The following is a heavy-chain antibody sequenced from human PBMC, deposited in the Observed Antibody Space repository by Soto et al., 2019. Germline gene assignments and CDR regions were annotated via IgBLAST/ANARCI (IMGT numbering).Heavy chain of an antibody. J-gene: IGHJ5*02. CDR2: INTDGSNT. V-gene: IGHV3-74*01. Sequence: PGGSLRLSCAASGLTFNRYWMHWVRHAPGKGLVWVSHINTDGSNTNYADSVKGRFTISRDNAKSTLFLQMNSLRDEDTAVYYCAREFCSGGNCYTDYFDPWGQGSPVTVSS. CDR1: GLTFNRYW. CDR3: AREFCSGGNCYTDYFDP. D-gene: IGHD2-15*01.